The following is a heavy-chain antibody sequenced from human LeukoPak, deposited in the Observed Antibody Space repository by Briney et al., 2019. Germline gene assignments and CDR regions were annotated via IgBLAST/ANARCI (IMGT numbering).Heavy chain of an antibody. Sequence: GSLRLSCAASGFTFSSYGMHWVRQAPGKGLERVAFIRYDGSNKYYADSVKGRFTISRDNSKNTLYLQMNSLRAEDTAVYYCAKDHQLLHSFDYWGQGTLVTVSS. CDR3: AKDHQLLHSFDY. D-gene: IGHD2-2*01. V-gene: IGHV3-30*02. J-gene: IGHJ4*02. CDR2: IRYDGSNK. CDR1: GFTFSSYG.